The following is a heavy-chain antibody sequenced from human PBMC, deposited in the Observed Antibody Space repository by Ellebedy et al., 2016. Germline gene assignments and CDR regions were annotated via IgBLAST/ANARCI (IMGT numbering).Heavy chain of an antibody. D-gene: IGHD3-22*01. J-gene: IGHJ6*02. CDR3: ARCSYDSSGFYYYYGMDV. V-gene: IGHV4-59*05. CDR2: IYYSGST. Sequence: SETLSLTCSVSGASIKNDYWSWIRQSPGKGLEWIGSIYYSGSTYYNPSLKSRVTISVDTSKNQFSLKLSSVTAADTAVYYCARCSYDSSGFYYYYGMDVWGQGTTVTVSS. CDR1: GASIKNDY.